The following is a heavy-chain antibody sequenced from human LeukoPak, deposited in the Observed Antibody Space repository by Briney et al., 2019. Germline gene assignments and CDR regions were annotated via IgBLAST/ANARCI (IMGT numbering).Heavy chain of an antibody. CDR2: ISAYNGNT. CDR1: GYSFTSHY. D-gene: IGHD3-10*01. J-gene: IGHJ4*02. Sequence: GASVKVSCKASGYSFTSHYMHWVRQAPGQGLEWMGWISAYNGNTNYAQKLQGRVTMTTDTSTSTAYMELRSLRSDDTAVYYCARDSTLWFGEGGRGYFDYWGQGTLVTVSS. CDR3: ARDSTLWFGEGGRGYFDY. V-gene: IGHV1-18*04.